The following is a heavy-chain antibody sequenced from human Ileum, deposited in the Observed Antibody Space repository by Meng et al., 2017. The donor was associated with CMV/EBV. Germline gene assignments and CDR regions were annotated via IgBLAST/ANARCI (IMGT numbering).Heavy chain of an antibody. CDR1: GFTFNRHW. CDR3: ARDMGIYTNYVYY. V-gene: IGHV3-7*01. D-gene: IGHD4-11*01. Sequence: GGSLRPSCAASGFTFNRHWMTWVRQGPGKGLEWVANINEDGSDIYYVDSVKGRFTISRDNAANSLYLQMNSLRAEDTAVYYCARDMGIYTNYVYYWGQGTLVTVSS. CDR2: INEDGSDI. J-gene: IGHJ4*02.